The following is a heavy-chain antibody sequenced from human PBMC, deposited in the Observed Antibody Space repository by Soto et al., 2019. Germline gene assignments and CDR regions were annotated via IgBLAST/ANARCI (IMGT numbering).Heavy chain of an antibody. CDR2: IYYSGST. CDR1: GGSISSYY. CDR3: ARDILGTNYYYYGMDV. D-gene: IGHD2-8*01. J-gene: IGHJ6*02. Sequence: QVQLQESGPGLVKPSETLSLTCTVSGGSISSYYWSWIRQPPGKGLEWIGYIYYSGSTNYNPSLKSRVTISVDAYKTPSSMKLSSVAAAVTAVYYCARDILGTNYYYYGMDVWGQGTTVTVSS. V-gene: IGHV4-59*01.